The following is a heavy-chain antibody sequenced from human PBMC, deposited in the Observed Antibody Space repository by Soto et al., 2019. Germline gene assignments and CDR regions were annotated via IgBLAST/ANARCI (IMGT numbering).Heavy chain of an antibody. CDR3: ARNDFWSGYYTRPVGGNYYGMDV. CDR2: INHSGST. D-gene: IGHD3-3*01. J-gene: IGHJ6*02. V-gene: IGHV4-34*01. Sequence: SETLSLTCAVYGVSFSVYYWSWIRQPPGKGLEWIGEINHSGSTNYNPSLKSRVTISVDTSKNQFSLKLSSVTAADTAVYYCARNDFWSGYYTRPVGGNYYGMDVWGQGTTVTVSS. CDR1: GVSFSVYY.